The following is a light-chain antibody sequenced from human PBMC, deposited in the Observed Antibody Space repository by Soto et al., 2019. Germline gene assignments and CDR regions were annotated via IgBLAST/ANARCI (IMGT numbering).Light chain of an antibody. V-gene: IGKV1-5*03. CDR1: QSISSW. Sequence: DIQMTQSPSTLSASVEDRVTITCRASQSISSWLAWYQQKPGKAPKLLIYKASSLESGVPSRFSGSGSGTEFTLTISSLQPDDFATYYCQQYNSYWTFGQGTKVDI. J-gene: IGKJ1*01. CDR3: QQYNSYWT. CDR2: KAS.